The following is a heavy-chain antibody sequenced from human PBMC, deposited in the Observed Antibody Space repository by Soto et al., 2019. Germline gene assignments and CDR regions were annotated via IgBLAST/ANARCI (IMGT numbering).Heavy chain of an antibody. CDR3: AGLKAAAGGNRAY. J-gene: IGHJ4*02. Sequence: QLQLQESGPGLVKPSETLSLTCTVSGGSISTSSYYWGWIRQPPGKGLEWIGSIYYSGSTYYNPSLQSRVTLSADTSQDQFSLKPSSGDAADQAGYYWAGLKAAAGGNRAYWGQGTLVTVSS. CDR1: GGSISTSSYY. CDR2: IYYSGST. D-gene: IGHD3-16*02. V-gene: IGHV4-39*01.